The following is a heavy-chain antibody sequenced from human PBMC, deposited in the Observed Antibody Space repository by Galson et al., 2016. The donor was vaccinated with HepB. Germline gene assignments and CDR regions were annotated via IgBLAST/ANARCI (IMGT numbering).Heavy chain of an antibody. V-gene: IGHV3-30-3*01. Sequence: SLRLSCAASGFTFSSHTMHWVRQAPGKGLEWVAVISSEGSRTDYADSVKGRFTISRDISKNTVFLQMNSLRVIDTAVYHCARDNYGYGNYLDSWGQGTLVTVSS. J-gene: IGHJ4*02. CDR1: GFTFSSHT. CDR2: ISSEGSRT. D-gene: IGHD3-16*01. CDR3: ARDNYGYGNYLDS.